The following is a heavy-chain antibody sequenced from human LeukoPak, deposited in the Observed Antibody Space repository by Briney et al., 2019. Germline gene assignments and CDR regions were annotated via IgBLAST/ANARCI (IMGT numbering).Heavy chain of an antibody. D-gene: IGHD2-15*01. V-gene: IGHV1-18*01. J-gene: IGHJ4*02. CDR3: ARGIIGYYFDY. Sequence: ASVKVSCKTSGYTFTIYGISWVRQAPGQGLEWLGLISAYGNTNYAQNLQGRVTMTTDTSTSTAYMELRSLRSDDTAVYYCARGIIGYYFDYWGQGTLVTVSS. CDR1: GYTFTIYG. CDR2: ISAYGNT.